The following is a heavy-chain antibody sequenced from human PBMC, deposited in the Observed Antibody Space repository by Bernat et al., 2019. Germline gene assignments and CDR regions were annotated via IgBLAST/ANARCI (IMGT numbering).Heavy chain of an antibody. CDR2: ISSDSTYT. D-gene: IGHD6-13*01. J-gene: IGHJ4*02. V-gene: IGHV3-11*06. CDR1: GFTFSDYY. Sequence: QVQLVESGGGLVKPGGSLRLSCAASGFTFSDYYMSWIRQAPGKGLDWVSYISSDSTYTTYADSVKARFTISRDNAKNSLYLQMNSLRAEDTAVYYCARVPYTVAAGITDYWGQGTLVTVSS. CDR3: ARVPYTVAAGITDY.